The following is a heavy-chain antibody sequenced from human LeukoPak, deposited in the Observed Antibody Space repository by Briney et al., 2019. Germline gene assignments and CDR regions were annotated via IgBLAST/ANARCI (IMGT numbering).Heavy chain of an antibody. D-gene: IGHD2-21*02. Sequence: GGSLRLSCAASGFTFSSYWMHWVRQAPGKGLVWVSRINSDGSSTSYADSVKGRFTISRDNAKNTLYLQMNSLRAEDTAVYYCARILDYCGGDCYYGVDAFDIWGQGTMVTVSS. CDR1: GFTFSSYW. CDR2: INSDGSST. CDR3: ARILDYCGGDCYYGVDAFDI. V-gene: IGHV3-74*01. J-gene: IGHJ3*02.